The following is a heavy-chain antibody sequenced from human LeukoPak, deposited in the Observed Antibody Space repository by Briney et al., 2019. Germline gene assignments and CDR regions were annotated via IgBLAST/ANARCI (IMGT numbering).Heavy chain of an antibody. CDR1: GGSVSSNNYQ. V-gene: IGHV4-61*01. D-gene: IGHD3-10*01. J-gene: IGHJ4*02. CDR2: IYHSGST. Sequence: SQTLSLTCTVSGGSVSSNNYQWNWIRQPPGKGLEWIGDIYHSGSTNYNPSLKSRVTISVDTSKNQFSLKLSFVTAADTAVYYCARRLVGQTFDYWGQGTLVTVSS. CDR3: ARRLVGQTFDY.